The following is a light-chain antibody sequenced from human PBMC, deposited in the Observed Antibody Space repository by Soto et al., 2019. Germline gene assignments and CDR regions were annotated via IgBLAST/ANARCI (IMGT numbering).Light chain of an antibody. CDR3: QQSFHTPYT. Sequence: DIQLTKSPSSLSAYVGDSVTISCRASQNINKNLNWYQQKSGKAPNLLIYGASNFQSGVPSRFRGSGSGTDFTLAISDLQPEDFATYYCQQSFHTPYTFGQGTKLEI. J-gene: IGKJ2*01. CDR1: QNINKN. V-gene: IGKV1-39*01. CDR2: GAS.